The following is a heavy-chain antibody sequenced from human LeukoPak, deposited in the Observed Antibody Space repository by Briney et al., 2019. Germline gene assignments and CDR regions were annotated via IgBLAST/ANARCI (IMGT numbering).Heavy chain of an antibody. V-gene: IGHV4-39*01. CDR1: GGTISSSSYY. CDR3: ARRLWGHSDGDY. J-gene: IGHJ4*02. D-gene: IGHD3-16*01. Sequence: SETLSLTCTVSGGTISSSSYYWGWIRQPPGKGLEWIGSIYYSGSTYYNPSLKSRVTISVDTSKNQFSLKLSSVTAADTAVYYCARRLWGHSDGDYWGQGALFTVSS. CDR2: IYYSGST.